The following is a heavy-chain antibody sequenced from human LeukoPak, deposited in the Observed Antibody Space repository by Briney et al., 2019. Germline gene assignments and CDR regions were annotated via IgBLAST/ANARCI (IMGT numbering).Heavy chain of an antibody. D-gene: IGHD3-10*01. CDR3: ARGITMVRGSHGAFDI. CDR2: INTNTGNP. CDR1: GYTFTSYA. V-gene: IGHV7-4-1*02. J-gene: IGHJ3*02. Sequence: ASVKVSCKASGYTFTSYAMNWVRQAPGQGLEWMGWINTNTGNPTYAQGFTGRFVFSLDTSVSTAYLQISSLKAEDTAVYYCARGITMVRGSHGAFDIWGQGTMVTVSS.